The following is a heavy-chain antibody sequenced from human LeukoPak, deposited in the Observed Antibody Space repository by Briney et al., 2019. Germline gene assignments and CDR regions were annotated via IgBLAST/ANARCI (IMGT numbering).Heavy chain of an antibody. V-gene: IGHV4-30-4*01. Sequence: PSETLSLTCTVSGGSISSGDYYWSWIRQPPGKGLEWIGYIYYSGSTYYNPSFKSRVTISVDTSKNQFSLKLSSVTAADTAVYYCARERFGELLIDYWGQGTLVTVSS. CDR3: ARERFGELLIDY. CDR1: GGSISSGDYY. D-gene: IGHD3-10*01. CDR2: IYYSGST. J-gene: IGHJ4*02.